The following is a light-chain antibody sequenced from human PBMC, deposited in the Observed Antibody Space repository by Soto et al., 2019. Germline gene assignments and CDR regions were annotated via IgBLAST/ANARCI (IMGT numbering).Light chain of an antibody. V-gene: IGLV1-40*01. J-gene: IGLJ3*02. Sequence: QLVLTQPPSVSGAPGQRVTISCTGNSSNIGAGYDVHWYQQFPRTAPKLLIYGNINRRSGVPGRFSGSKSGTSASLAITGLQAEDEADYYCQSYDRSLSGAVFGGGTKLTVL. CDR2: GNI. CDR3: QSYDRSLSGAV. CDR1: SSNIGAGYD.